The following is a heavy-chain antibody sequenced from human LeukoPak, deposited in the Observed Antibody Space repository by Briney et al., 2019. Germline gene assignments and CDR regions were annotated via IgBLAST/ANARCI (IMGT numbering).Heavy chain of an antibody. CDR3: AREEVTMYSFDS. D-gene: IGHD2-21*02. Sequence: GGSLRLSCAASGFTFSSYGMHWVRQAPGKGLVWVAGINSDGSSINYADSVKGRFNIYRDNAKNTLYMQMNSLRAEDTAVYYCAREEVTMYSFDSPGPGTLVTVSS. CDR1: GFTFSSYG. V-gene: IGHV3-74*01. J-gene: IGHJ4*02. CDR2: INSDGSSI.